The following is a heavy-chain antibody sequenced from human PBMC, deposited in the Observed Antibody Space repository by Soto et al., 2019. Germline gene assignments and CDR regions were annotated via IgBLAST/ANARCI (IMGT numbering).Heavy chain of an antibody. V-gene: IGHV3-21*01. CDR3: VRVGITFMRRRIRGDHCGLGV. CDR2: INGVGTYV. Sequence: EVRLVESGGGLVKTGGSLRISCAASGFTFSSYTMNWVRQAPGKGLEWVANINGVGTYVYYIDSVQGRFTISRDNAKNSVYLQMSSLRVEDTAVYYCVRVGITFMRRRIRGDHCGLGVWGQGTTVTVSS. J-gene: IGHJ6*02. D-gene: IGHD2-21*01. CDR1: GFTFSSYT.